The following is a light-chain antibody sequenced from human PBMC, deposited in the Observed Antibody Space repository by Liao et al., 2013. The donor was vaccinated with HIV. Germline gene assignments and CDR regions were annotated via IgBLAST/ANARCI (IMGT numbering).Light chain of an antibody. Sequence: SYELTQPPSVSVSPGQTARITCSGDALPKQYAYWYQQKPGQAPVVVIYYDDDRPSGIPERFSASNSGNTATLTISRVEAGDEADYFCKVWVSHTDGYVFGSGTRVTVL. V-gene: IGLV3-21*01. CDR1: ALPKQY. CDR3: KVWVSHTDGYV. CDR2: YDD. J-gene: IGLJ1*01.